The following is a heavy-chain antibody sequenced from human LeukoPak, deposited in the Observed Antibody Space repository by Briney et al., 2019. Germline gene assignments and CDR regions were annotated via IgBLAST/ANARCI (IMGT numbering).Heavy chain of an antibody. Sequence: SETLSLTCAVSGGSISSSYWWSWVRQPPGKGLEWIGEVYHSVSTNYYPSLKSRVTISIEKSKNQFSLKLSSVTAADTAVYYCAGAYCGGDCYSGRAFDIWGQGTMVTVSS. CDR3: AGAYCGGDCYSGRAFDI. D-gene: IGHD2-21*02. CDR2: VYHSVST. V-gene: IGHV4-4*02. CDR1: GGSISSSYW. J-gene: IGHJ3*02.